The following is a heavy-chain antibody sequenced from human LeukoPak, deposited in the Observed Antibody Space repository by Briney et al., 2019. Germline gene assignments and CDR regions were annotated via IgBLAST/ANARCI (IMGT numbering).Heavy chain of an antibody. CDR3: AGAQYYDILTGYEVFDY. D-gene: IGHD3-9*01. J-gene: IGHJ4*02. V-gene: IGHV1-69*13. Sequence: SVKVSCKASGYTFTGYYMHWVRQAPGQGLEWMGGIIPIFGTANYAQKFQGRVTITADESTSTAYMELSSLRSEDTAVYYCAGAQYYDILTGYEVFDYWGQGTLVTVSS. CDR2: IIPIFGTA. CDR1: GYTFTGYY.